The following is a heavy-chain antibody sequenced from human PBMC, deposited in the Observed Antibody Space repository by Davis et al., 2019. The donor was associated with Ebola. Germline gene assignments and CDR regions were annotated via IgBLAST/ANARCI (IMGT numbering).Heavy chain of an antibody. CDR1: GFTFINYW. CDR2: ANSDGSTT. D-gene: IGHD5-18*01. CDR3: SREVRGGFSPMDL. V-gene: IGHV3-74*01. Sequence: PGGSLRLSCPASGFTFINYWMHWVRQAPGKGLEWVSRANSDGSTTGYGDSVKGRFTISRDNARNTLYLQMNSLRAEDTAVYYCSREVRGGFSPMDLWGTGTTVTVSS. J-gene: IGHJ6*04.